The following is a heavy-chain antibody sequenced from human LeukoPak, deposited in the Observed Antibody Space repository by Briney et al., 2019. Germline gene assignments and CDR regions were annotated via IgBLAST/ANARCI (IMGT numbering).Heavy chain of an antibody. CDR1: GYTFTSYY. D-gene: IGHD6-13*01. Sequence: AASVNETLKASGYTFTSYYMHWVRPAPGQGLEWMGIINPSGGRTSHAQQFQGRVTMTRDTSTSTVYMELSSLRSEDTAVYYCARSRSWEEYWGPGT. V-gene: IGHV1-46*01. CDR2: INPSGGRT. CDR3: ARSRSWEEY. J-gene: IGHJ4*03.